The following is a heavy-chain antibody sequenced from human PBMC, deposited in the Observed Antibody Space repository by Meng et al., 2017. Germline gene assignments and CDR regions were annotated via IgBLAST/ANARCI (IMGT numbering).Heavy chain of an antibody. D-gene: IGHD3-16*01. CDR2: ISSSSSYI. V-gene: IGHV3-21*01. CDR3: ARDRKDDYVWGRRDAFDI. CDR1: GFTVSSNY. J-gene: IGHJ3*02. Sequence: GGSLRLSCAASGFTVSSNYMSWVRQAPGKGLEWVSSISSSSSYIYYADSVKGRFTISRDNAKNSLYLQMNSLRAEDTAVYYCARDRKDDYVWGRRDAFDIWGQGTMVTVSS.